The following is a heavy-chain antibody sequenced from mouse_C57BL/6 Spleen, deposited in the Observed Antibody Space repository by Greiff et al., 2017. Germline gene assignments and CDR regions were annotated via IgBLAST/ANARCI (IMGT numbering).Heavy chain of an antibody. CDR1: GFSLTSYG. Sequence: QVQLQQSGPGLVQPSQSLYITCTVSGFSLTSYGVHWVRQSPGQGLEWLGVIWSGGSTDYNAAFISRLSISKDNSKSQVFFKMNSLQADDTAIYYCARNLDGSSHWYFDVWGTGTTVTVSS. D-gene: IGHD1-1*01. V-gene: IGHV2-2*01. CDR3: ARNLDGSSHWYFDV. J-gene: IGHJ1*03. CDR2: IWSGGST.